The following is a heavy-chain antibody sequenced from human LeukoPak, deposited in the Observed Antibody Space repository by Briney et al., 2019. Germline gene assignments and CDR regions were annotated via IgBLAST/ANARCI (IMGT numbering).Heavy chain of an antibody. J-gene: IGHJ4*01. V-gene: IGHV3-48*03. CDR1: GFTFSDYE. D-gene: IGHD6-13*01. Sequence: GGSLRLSCAASGFTFSDYEMNCVRQAPGKGLEWVAYISGSGYTIHYADSVKGRFTISRDNAKNSLSLQMNTLRDEDSAVYYCVREAAAALDWGHGTLVTVSS. CDR2: ISGSGYTI. CDR3: VREAAAALD.